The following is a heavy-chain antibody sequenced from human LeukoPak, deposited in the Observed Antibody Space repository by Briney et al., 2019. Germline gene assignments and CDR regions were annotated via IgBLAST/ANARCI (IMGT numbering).Heavy chain of an antibody. CDR3: ARAYSSSYYDY. CDR2: IYHSGST. D-gene: IGHD6-13*01. CDR1: GGSISSINW. Sequence: SETLSLTCAVSGGSISSINWWSWVRQPPGKGLEWIGEIYHSGSTNYNPSLKSRVTISVDKSKNQFSLKLSSVTAADTAIYYCARAYSSSYYDYWGQGTLVTVSS. V-gene: IGHV4-4*02. J-gene: IGHJ4*02.